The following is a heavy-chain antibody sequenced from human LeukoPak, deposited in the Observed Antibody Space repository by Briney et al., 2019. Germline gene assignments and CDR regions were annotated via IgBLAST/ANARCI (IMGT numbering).Heavy chain of an antibody. D-gene: IGHD3/OR15-3a*01. Sequence: GESLKISCKGSGYNFTSYWIGWVRQMPGKGLEWMGIIYPGDSDTRYSPSFQGQVTISADKSISTAYLQWSSLKASDTAMYYCARRLPGLAAGGNWFDPWGQGTLVTVSS. CDR1: GYNFTSYW. CDR3: ARRLPGLAAGGNWFDP. J-gene: IGHJ5*02. CDR2: IYPGDSDT. V-gene: IGHV5-51*01.